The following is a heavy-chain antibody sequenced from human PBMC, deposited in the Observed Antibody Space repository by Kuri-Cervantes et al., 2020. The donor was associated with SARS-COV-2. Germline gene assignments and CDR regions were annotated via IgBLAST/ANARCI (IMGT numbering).Heavy chain of an antibody. CDR3: AKDVAVGAPCVFDY. Sequence: GESLKISCAASGFTFSSYGMHWVRQAPGKGLEWVAFIRYGGSNKYYADSVKGRFTISRDNSKNTLYLQMNSLRAEDTAVYYCAKDVAVGAPCVFDYWGQGTLVTVSS. CDR1: GFTFSSYG. J-gene: IGHJ4*02. V-gene: IGHV3-30*02. CDR2: IRYGGSNK. D-gene: IGHD1-26*01.